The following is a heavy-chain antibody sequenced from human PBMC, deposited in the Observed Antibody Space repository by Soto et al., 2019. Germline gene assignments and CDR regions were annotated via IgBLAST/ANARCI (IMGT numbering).Heavy chain of an antibody. J-gene: IGHJ6*02. Sequence: SVPTLVNPTQTLTLTCTFSGFSRSTSGMCVSWIRQPPGKALEWLALIDWDDDKYYSTSLKTRLTISKDTSKNQVVLTMTNMDPVDTATYYCARMQGIAAAGSSGMDVWGQGTTVTVSS. CDR1: GFSRSTSGMC. V-gene: IGHV2-70*01. CDR2: IDWDDDK. D-gene: IGHD6-13*01. CDR3: ARMQGIAAAGSSGMDV.